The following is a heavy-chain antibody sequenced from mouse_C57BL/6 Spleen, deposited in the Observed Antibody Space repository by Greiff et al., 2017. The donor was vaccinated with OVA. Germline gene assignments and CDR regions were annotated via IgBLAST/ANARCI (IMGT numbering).Heavy chain of an antibody. V-gene: IGHV1-26*01. Sequence: VQLQQSGPELVKPGASVKISCKASGYTFTDYYMNWVKQSHGKSLEWIGDINPNNGGTSYNQKFKGKATLTVDKSSSTAYTELRSLTSEDSAVYYCASSFATVVSFDYWGQGTTLTVSS. CDR2: INPNNGGT. D-gene: IGHD1-1*01. CDR3: ASSFATVVSFDY. CDR1: GYTFTDYY. J-gene: IGHJ2*01.